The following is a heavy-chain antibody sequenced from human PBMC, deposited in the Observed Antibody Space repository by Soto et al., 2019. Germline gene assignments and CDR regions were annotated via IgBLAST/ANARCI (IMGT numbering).Heavy chain of an antibody. CDR2: SSKSGDST. Sequence: HPGGSLRLSSAASGVTFTSYAMTSVRQVPGEGLQWVSSSSKSGDSTYYADSVKGRFTTSRDNSKNTLYLQMNSLRAEDTAIYYCAKGSFGFDYWGQGTLVTVSS. CDR1: GVTFTSYA. CDR3: AKGSFGFDY. V-gene: IGHV3-23*01. J-gene: IGHJ4*02. D-gene: IGHD3-10*01.